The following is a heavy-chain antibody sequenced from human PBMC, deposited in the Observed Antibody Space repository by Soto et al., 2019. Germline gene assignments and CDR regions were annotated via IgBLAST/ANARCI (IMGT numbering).Heavy chain of an antibody. V-gene: IGHV1-69*06. J-gene: IGHJ4*02. CDR2: IIPMFGTA. CDR1: GGTFRTYA. CDR3: ARDVDTAMVRPSAFDY. Sequence: SVKVSCKPSGGTFRTYAVNWVRQAPGQGLEWMGGIIPMFGTANYAQNFQGRVTITADKSTSTAYMELSSLRYEDTAVYYCARDVDTAMVRPSAFDYWGQGTRVTVSS. D-gene: IGHD5-18*01.